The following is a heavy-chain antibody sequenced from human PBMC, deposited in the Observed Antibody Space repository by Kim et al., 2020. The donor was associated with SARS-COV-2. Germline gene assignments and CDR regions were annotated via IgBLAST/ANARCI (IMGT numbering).Heavy chain of an antibody. D-gene: IGHD6-13*01. V-gene: IGHV3-11*06. CDR3: AREDAARLGYSDY. J-gene: IGHJ4*02. Sequence: YGDSVTGRFTISGDNTKNSLYLQLNSLGAEDTAVYYCAREDAARLGYSDYWGPGTLVTVSS.